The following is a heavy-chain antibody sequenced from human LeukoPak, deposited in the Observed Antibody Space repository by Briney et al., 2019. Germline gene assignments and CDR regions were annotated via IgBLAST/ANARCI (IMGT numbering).Heavy chain of an antibody. CDR1: GYSFTSYW. D-gene: IGHD1-14*01. CDR2: IYPSDSST. V-gene: IGHV5-51*01. CDR3: GRAGFDY. J-gene: IGHJ4*02. Sequence: GESLKISCQTSGYSFTSYWIGWVRQMPGKGLEWMGIIYPSDSSTIYSPSFQGQVTISADKSITTAYLQWSSLRASDSAIYYCGRAGFDYWAQGTLVTDSS.